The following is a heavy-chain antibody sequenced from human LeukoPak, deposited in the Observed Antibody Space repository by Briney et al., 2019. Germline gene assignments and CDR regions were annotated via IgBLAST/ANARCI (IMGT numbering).Heavy chain of an antibody. V-gene: IGHV3-21*01. Sequence: GGSLRLSCAASGFTFSSYSMNWVRQAPGKGLEWVSSISSSSSYIYYADSVKGRFTISRDNAKNSLYLQMNSLRAEDTAVYYCARAPRGDFWSGKGPYYMDVWGQGTTVTVSS. J-gene: IGHJ6*03. CDR2: ISSSSSYI. CDR3: ARAPRGDFWSGKGPYYMDV. CDR1: GFTFSSYS. D-gene: IGHD3-3*01.